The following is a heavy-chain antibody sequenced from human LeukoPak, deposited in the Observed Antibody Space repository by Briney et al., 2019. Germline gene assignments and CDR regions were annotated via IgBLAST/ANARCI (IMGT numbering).Heavy chain of an antibody. V-gene: IGHV1-69*05. Sequence: ASVKVSCKASGGTSSSYAISWVRQAPGQGLEWMGGIIPIFGTANYAQKFQGRVTITTDESTSTAYMELSSLRSEDTAVYYCAREAEGHYYFDYWGQGTLVTVSS. D-gene: IGHD6-19*01. CDR1: GGTSSSYA. CDR3: AREAEGHYYFDY. J-gene: IGHJ4*02. CDR2: IIPIFGTA.